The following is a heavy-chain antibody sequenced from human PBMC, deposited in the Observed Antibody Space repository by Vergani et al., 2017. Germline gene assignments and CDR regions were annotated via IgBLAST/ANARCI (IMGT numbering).Heavy chain of an antibody. D-gene: IGHD3-22*01. CDR2: ISSSSSYI. CDR1: GVTFSSYS. CDR3: ARDGMVPYYDSSGWFFDY. Sequence: EVQLVESGGGLVKPGGSLRLSCAASGVTFSSYSMNWVRQAPGKGLEWVSSISSSSSYIYYADSVKGRFTISRDNAKNSLYLQMNSLRAEDTAVYYCARDGMVPYYDSSGWFFDYWGQGTLVTVSS. V-gene: IGHV3-21*01. J-gene: IGHJ4*02.